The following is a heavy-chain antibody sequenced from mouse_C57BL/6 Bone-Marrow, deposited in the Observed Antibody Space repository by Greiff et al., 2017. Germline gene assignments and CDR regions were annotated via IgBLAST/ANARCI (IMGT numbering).Heavy chain of an antibody. CDR1: GYAFTNYL. Sequence: VQLQQSGAELVRPGTSVKVSCKASGYAFTNYLIEWVKQRPGQGLEWIGVINPGSGGTNYNEKFKGKATLTADKSSSTAYMQLSSLTSEDSAVYFCAREDYYGSSFAYWGQGTLVTVSA. CDR3: AREDYYGSSFAY. D-gene: IGHD1-1*01. V-gene: IGHV1-54*01. CDR2: INPGSGGT. J-gene: IGHJ3*01.